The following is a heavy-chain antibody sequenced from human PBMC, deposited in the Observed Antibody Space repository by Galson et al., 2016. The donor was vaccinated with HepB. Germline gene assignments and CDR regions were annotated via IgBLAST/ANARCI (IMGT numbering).Heavy chain of an antibody. CDR1: RDDFTTSW. V-gene: IGHV5-51*01. CDR2: IYPDVSDA. Sequence: QSGAEVKKAGESLKISCEGSRDDFTTSWIGWVRQMPGKGLEWMGHIYPDVSDAIYSPSFQGQVTISADKSIRTAYLQWSSLKASDTGMYYCARLVGGFGYFDYWGQGTLVTVSS. J-gene: IGHJ4*02. CDR3: ARLVGGFGYFDY. D-gene: IGHD2-15*01.